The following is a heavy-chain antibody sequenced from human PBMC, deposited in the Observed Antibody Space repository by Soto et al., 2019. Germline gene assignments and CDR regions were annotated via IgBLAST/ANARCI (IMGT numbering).Heavy chain of an antibody. CDR3: ARFSGWYSAFDY. D-gene: IGHD6-19*01. CDR2: IYYSGST. Sequence: SETLSLTRTVSGGYITGYYWSWIQQPPGKGLEWIAYIYYSGSTNYNPSLKSRVTISVDTSKTEFSLKLHSVTTADTAVYYCARFSGWYSAFDYRGQGTPVTFSS. J-gene: IGHJ4*02. CDR1: GGYITGYY. V-gene: IGHV4-59*01.